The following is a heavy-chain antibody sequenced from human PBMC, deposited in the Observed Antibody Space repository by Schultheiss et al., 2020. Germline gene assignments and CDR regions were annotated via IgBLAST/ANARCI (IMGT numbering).Heavy chain of an antibody. D-gene: IGHD3-3*01. Sequence: SETLSLTCTVSGGSISSYYWSWIRQPPGKGLEWIGEINHSGSTNYNPSLKSRVTMSVDRSKNQFSLKLSSVTAADTAVYYCARGPAYYDFWSGELVWGQGTTVTVSS. J-gene: IGHJ6*02. V-gene: IGHV4-34*01. CDR3: ARGPAYYDFWSGELV. CDR2: INHSGST. CDR1: GGSISSYY.